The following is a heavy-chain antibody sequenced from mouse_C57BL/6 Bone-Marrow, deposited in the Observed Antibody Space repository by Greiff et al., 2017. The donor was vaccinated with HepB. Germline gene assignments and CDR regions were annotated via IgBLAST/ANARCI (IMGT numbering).Heavy chain of an antibody. CDR2: IGPGSGST. J-gene: IGHJ1*03. CDR1: GYTFTDYY. Sequence: QLKQSGAELVKPGASVKISCKASGYTFTDYYINWVKQRPGQGLEWIGKIGPGSGSTYYNEKFKGKATLTADKSSSTAYMQLSSLTSEDSAVYFCARHLYYYGSSYWYFDVWGTGTTVTVSS. D-gene: IGHD1-1*01. V-gene: IGHV1-77*01. CDR3: ARHLYYYGSSYWYFDV.